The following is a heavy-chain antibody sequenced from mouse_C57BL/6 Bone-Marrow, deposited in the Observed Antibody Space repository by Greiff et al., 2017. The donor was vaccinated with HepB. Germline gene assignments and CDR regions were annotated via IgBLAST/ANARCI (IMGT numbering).Heavy chain of an antibody. CDR3: ARGFITTVVASEYAMDY. J-gene: IGHJ4*01. CDR1: GFTFSSYA. D-gene: IGHD1-1*01. V-gene: IGHV5-4*01. Sequence: EVHLVESGGGLVKPGGSLKLSCAASGFTFSSYAMSWVRQTPEKRLEWVATISDGGSYTYYPDNVKGRFTISRDNAKNNLYLQMSHLKSEDTAMYYCARGFITTVVASEYAMDYWGQGTSVTVSS. CDR2: ISDGGSYT.